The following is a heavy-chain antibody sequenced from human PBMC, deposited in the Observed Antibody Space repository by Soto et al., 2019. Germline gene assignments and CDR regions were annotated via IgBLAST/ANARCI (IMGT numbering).Heavy chain of an antibody. V-gene: IGHV3-23*01. J-gene: IGHJ3*01. CDR1: GFTFSNYA. D-gene: IGHD2-21*02. Sequence: EVQLLESGGGLVQPGGSLRLSCAASGFTFSNYAINWVRLAPGKGLEWVSGISGGGGSTYYADSVKGRFTIFRDISKNTVFLQMNILIADDTAVYYGATGFIVVVTVRRPDDDFDVWGQGTMVTVSS. CDR2: ISGGGGST. CDR3: ATGFIVVVTVRRPDDDFDV.